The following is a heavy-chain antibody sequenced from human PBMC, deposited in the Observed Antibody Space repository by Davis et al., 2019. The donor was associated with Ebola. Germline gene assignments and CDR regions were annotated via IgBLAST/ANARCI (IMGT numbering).Heavy chain of an antibody. V-gene: IGHV4-34*01. CDR2: INHSGST. CDR1: GGSFSGYY. D-gene: IGHD3-10*01. J-gene: IGHJ6*02. CDR3: ARGPITMVRYGMDV. Sequence: PSETLSLTCAVYGGSFSGYYWSWIRQPPGKGLEWIGQINHSGSTNYNPPLKSRVTISVDTSKNQFSLKLSSVTAADTAVYYCARGPITMVRYGMDVWGQGTTVTVSS.